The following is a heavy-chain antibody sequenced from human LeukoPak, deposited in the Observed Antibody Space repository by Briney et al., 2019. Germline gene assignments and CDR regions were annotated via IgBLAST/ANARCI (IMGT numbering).Heavy chain of an antibody. D-gene: IGHD3-22*01. CDR2: IYYSGST. CDR1: GGSINSSSYY. J-gene: IGHJ4*02. CDR3: ARDYYDSSGYQYHDY. V-gene: IGHV4-30-4*08. Sequence: PSETLSLTCTVSGGSINSSSYYWGWIRQPPGKGLEWIGYIYYSGSTYYNPSLKSRVTISVDTSKNQFSLKLSSVTAADTAVYYCARDYYDSSGYQYHDYWGQGTLVTVSS.